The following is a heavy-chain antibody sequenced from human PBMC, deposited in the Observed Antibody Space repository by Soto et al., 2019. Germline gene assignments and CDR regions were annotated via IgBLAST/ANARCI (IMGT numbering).Heavy chain of an antibody. Sequence: PSETLSLTCTVSGGSISSGDYYWSWIRQPPGKGLEWIGYIYYSGSTYYNPSLKSRVTISVDTSKNQFSLKLSSVTAADTDVYYCARYCSGGSCYTNWFDPWGQGTLVTVS. D-gene: IGHD2-15*01. CDR1: GGSISSGDYY. CDR2: IYYSGST. CDR3: ARYCSGGSCYTNWFDP. J-gene: IGHJ5*02. V-gene: IGHV4-30-4*01.